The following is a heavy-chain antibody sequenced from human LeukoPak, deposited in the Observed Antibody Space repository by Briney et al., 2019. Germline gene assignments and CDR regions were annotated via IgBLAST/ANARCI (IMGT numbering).Heavy chain of an antibody. CDR2: ISYDGSNK. CDR1: GFTFSSYA. D-gene: IGHD5-12*01. CDR3: ARDGRGEDIVATITFDY. J-gene: IGHJ4*02. V-gene: IGHV3-30*04. Sequence: GGSLRLSCAASGFTFSSYAMHWVRQAPGKGLEWVAVISYDGSNKYYADSVKGRFTISRDNSKNTLYLQMDSLRAEDTAVYYCARDGRGEDIVATITFDYWGQGTLVTVSS.